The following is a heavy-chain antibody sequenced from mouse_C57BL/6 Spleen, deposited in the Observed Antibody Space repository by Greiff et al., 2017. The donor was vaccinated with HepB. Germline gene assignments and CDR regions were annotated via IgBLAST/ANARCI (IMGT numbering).Heavy chain of an antibody. CDR1: GFSFNTYA. Sequence: EVQGVESGGGLVQPKGSLKLSCAASGFSFNTYAMNWVRQAPGKGLEWVARIRSKSNNYATYYADSVKDRFTISRDASESILYLQMNNLKTEDTAMYYGVRQRNYGSFDYWGQGTTLTVSS. V-gene: IGHV10-1*01. J-gene: IGHJ2*01. D-gene: IGHD1-1*01. CDR2: IRSKSNNYAT. CDR3: VRQRNYGSFDY.